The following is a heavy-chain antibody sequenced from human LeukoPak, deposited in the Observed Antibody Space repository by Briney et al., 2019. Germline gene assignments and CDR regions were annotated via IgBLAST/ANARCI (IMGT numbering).Heavy chain of an antibody. CDR1: GGSISSYY. Sequence: PSETLSLTCTVSGGSISSYYWSWIRQPPGKGLEWIGYIYYSGRTKYNPSLKSRVTISVDTSKNQFSLKLSSVTAADTAVYYCAREGGPYRPLDYSGQGTLVTVAS. CDR3: AREGGPYRPLDY. V-gene: IGHV4-59*12. J-gene: IGHJ4*02. CDR2: IYYSGRT.